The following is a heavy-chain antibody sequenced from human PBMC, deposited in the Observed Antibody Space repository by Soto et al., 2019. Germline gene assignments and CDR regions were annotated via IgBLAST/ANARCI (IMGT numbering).Heavy chain of an antibody. V-gene: IGHV4-34*01. D-gene: IGHD5-12*01. CDR2: INHSGST. CDR1: GGSFSGYY. Sequence: PSETLSLTCAVYGGSFSGYYWSWIRQPPGKGLEWIGEINHSGSTNYNPSLKSRVTISVDTSKNQFSLKLSSVTAADTVVYYCARAVVATMRVVTATDAFDIWGQGTMVT. CDR3: ARAVVATMRVVTATDAFDI. J-gene: IGHJ3*02.